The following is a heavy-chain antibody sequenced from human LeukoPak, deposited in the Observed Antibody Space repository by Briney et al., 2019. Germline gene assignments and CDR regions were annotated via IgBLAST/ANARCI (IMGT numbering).Heavy chain of an antibody. CDR1: GGSFSGYY. D-gene: IGHD2-15*01. CDR3: ARGAPRGYCSGGSCYSDY. J-gene: IGHJ4*02. V-gene: IGHV4-34*01. Sequence: SETLSLTCAVYGGSFSGYYWSWIRQPPGKGLEWIGEINHSGSTNYNPSLKSRVTISVDTSKNQFSLKLSSVTAADTAVYYCARGAPRGYCSGGSCYSDYWGQGTLVTVSS. CDR2: INHSGST.